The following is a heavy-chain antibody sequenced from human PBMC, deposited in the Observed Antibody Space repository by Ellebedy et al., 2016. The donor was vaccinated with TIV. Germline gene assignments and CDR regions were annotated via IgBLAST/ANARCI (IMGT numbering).Heavy chain of an antibody. V-gene: IGHV3-33*01. CDR3: ARDRGEYYFDS. D-gene: IGHD2/OR15-2a*01. CDR1: GFSFNIYG. Sequence: GESLKISCAASGFSFNIYGMHCVRQAPGKGLEWVAVIWYDGNNKFYADSVKGRFTISRDNSRNTLYLQMNSLRVEDTAVYYCARDRGEYYFDSWGQGTLVTVSS. J-gene: IGHJ4*02. CDR2: IWYDGNNK.